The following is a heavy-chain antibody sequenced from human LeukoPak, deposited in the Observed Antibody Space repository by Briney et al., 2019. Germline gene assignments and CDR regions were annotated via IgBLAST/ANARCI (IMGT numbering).Heavy chain of an antibody. J-gene: IGHJ6*02. CDR2: INAGNGNT. V-gene: IGHV1-3*01. Sequence: GASVKVSCKASGYTFTSYAMHWVRQAPGQRLEWMGWINAGNGNTKYSQKFQGRVTITRDTSASTAYMELSSLRSEDTAVYYCASRRHSSGWYVNYYYGMDVWGQGTTVTVSS. CDR1: GYTFTSYA. CDR3: ASRRHSSGWYVNYYYGMDV. D-gene: IGHD6-19*01.